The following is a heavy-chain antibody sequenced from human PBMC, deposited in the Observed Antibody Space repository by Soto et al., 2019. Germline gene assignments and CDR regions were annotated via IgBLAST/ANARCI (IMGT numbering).Heavy chain of an antibody. D-gene: IGHD1-1*01. Sequence: QVQLQQWGAGLLKPSETLSLPCAVSGGSLSDYYWPWIRQSPGKGLEWIGEIHPSGSTNYNPSLRSRVTISVDTSKNQFSLKLSSLTAADTAVYYCARGRDEYKLGNVWGHGTTVTVSS. CDR2: IHPSGST. J-gene: IGHJ6*02. V-gene: IGHV4-34*01. CDR3: ARGRDEYKLGNV. CDR1: GGSLSDYY.